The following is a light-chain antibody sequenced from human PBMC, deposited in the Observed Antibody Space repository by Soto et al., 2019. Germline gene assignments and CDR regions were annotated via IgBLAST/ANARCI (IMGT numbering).Light chain of an antibody. CDR2: LGS. Sequence: DLVMTQSPLSLPVTPGEPASISCRSSQSLLHLNGNNYLDWYLQKPGQSPQLLIYLGSNRASGVPDRFSGSGSGTDITLKTSRVEAEDVGIYYCMQALQNPVTFGQGTRLEIK. CDR3: MQALQNPVT. V-gene: IGKV2-28*01. CDR1: QSLLHLNGNNY. J-gene: IGKJ5*01.